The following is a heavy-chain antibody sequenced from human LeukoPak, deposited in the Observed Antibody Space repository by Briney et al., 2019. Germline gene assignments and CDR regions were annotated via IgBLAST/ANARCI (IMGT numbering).Heavy chain of an antibody. J-gene: IGHJ4*02. CDR1: GYSFTSYA. D-gene: IGHD6-13*01. CDR2: INTGNGNT. CDR3: ATIRIVPAGRDF. V-gene: IGHV1-3*04. Sequence: GASVKVSCKASGYSFTSYAMHWVRQAPGQRLEWMGWINTGNGNTKYSQKFQGRVTLNSDTSASTAYMELSSLRSEDTAVYYCATIRIVPAGRDFWGQGTLVTVSS.